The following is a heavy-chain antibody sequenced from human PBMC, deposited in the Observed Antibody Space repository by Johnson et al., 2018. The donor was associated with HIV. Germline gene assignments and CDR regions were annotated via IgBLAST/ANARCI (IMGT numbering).Heavy chain of an antibody. CDR2: ISYDGSDK. Sequence: QVQLVESGGGVVQPGRSLRLSCVASGFTFSSYGMNWVRQAPGKGLEWVAVISYDGSDKYYADSVKGRFTISRDNSKNSLYLQMNSLRAEDTAVYYCAREARSERSAVAVSDAFDIWGQGTMVTVSS. CDR1: GFTFSSYG. D-gene: IGHD6-19*01. CDR3: AREARSERSAVAVSDAFDI. J-gene: IGHJ3*02. V-gene: IGHV3-30*03.